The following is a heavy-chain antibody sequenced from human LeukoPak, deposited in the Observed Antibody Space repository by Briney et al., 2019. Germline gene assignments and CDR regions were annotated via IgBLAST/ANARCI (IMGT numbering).Heavy chain of an antibody. Sequence: SETLSLTCTVPGGSISSSSYYWGWIRQPPGKGLEWIGSIYYSGSTYYNPSLKSRVTISVDTSKNQFSLKLSSVTAADTAVYYCARGISDSSGWFEYYFDYWGQGTLVTVSS. J-gene: IGHJ4*02. CDR1: GGSISSSSYY. CDR3: ARGISDSSGWFEYYFDY. V-gene: IGHV4-39*01. D-gene: IGHD6-19*01. CDR2: IYYSGST.